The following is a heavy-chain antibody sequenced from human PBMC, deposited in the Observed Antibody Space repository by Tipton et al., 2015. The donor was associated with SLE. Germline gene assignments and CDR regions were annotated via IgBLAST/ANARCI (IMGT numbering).Heavy chain of an antibody. D-gene: IGHD3-22*01. CDR1: GGSISSSSYY. J-gene: IGHJ3*02. CDR2: ITHSGST. CDR3: ARDSYDSSGYYPDAFDI. Sequence: TLSLTCTVSGGSISSSSYYWGWIRQPPGKGLEWIGEITHSGSTNYNPSLKSRVTISLDTSKNQFSLKLSSVTAADTAVYYCARDSYDSSGYYPDAFDIWGQGTMVTVSS. V-gene: IGHV4-39*07.